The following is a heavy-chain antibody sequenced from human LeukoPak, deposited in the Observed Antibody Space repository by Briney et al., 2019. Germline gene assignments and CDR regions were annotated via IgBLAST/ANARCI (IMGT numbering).Heavy chain of an antibody. CDR3: AGDWAVTGTGY. CDR1: GFAFSSFG. CDR2: IISSSNYI. V-gene: IGHV3-21*01. Sequence: GGSLRLSCAASGFAFSSFGMNWVRQAPRKGLEWVSSIISSSNYIFYADSVKGRFTISRANAKNSLYLQMNSLRAEDTAVYYCAGDWAVTGTGYWGQGTLVTVSS. D-gene: IGHD6-19*01. J-gene: IGHJ4*02.